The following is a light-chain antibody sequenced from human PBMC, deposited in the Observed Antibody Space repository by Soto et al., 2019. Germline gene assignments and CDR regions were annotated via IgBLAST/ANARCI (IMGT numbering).Light chain of an antibody. CDR2: DAS. CDR3: QQRSNWPLLA. CDR1: QSVSSK. V-gene: IGKV3-11*01. J-gene: IGKJ4*01. Sequence: EIVLTQSPATLSLSPGERATLSCRASQSVSSKLAWYQQRPGQAPRLLIYDASNRDTDIPARFSGSGSGTDFTLPITSLEPEDFAVYYCQQRSNWPLLAFGGGTKVEIK.